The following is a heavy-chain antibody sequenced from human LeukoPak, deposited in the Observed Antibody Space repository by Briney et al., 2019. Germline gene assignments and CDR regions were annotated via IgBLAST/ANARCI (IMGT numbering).Heavy chain of an antibody. CDR1: GYTFTDSY. J-gene: IGHJ4*02. CDR2: INPNAGDT. CDR3: TREGRVGVPFDY. D-gene: IGHD2-15*01. Sequence: ASLKVSCKTSGYTFTDSYMHWVRQAPGQGLEWIGWINPNAGDTTYAQGFHGRVTMTRDTSISTVYMELNSLKLDDTAVYYCTREGRVGVPFDYWGQGTLATVSS. V-gene: IGHV1-2*02.